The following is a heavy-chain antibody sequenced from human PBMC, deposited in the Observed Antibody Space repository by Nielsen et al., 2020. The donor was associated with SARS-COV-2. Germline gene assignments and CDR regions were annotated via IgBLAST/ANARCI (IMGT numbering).Heavy chain of an antibody. CDR2: IIPIFGTA. D-gene: IGHD6-6*01. Sequence: SVKVSCKASGGTFSSYAISWVRQAPGQGLEWMGGIIPIFGTANYAQKFQGRVTITADESTSTAYMELSSLRSEDTAVYYCARVSSLWGYSSSIAGPHYFDYWGRGTLVTVSS. V-gene: IGHV1-69*13. CDR3: ARVSSLWGYSSSIAGPHYFDY. CDR1: GGTFSSYA. J-gene: IGHJ4*02.